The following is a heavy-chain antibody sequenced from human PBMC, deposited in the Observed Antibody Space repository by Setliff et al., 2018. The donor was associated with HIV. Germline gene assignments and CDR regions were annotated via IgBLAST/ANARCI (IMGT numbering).Heavy chain of an antibody. CDR2: LWRDEVGE. V-gene: IGHV3-33*03. CDR3: TGHNSYCIAD. J-gene: IGHJ4*02. Sequence: PGGSLRLSCTVVGFSLENFDMHWIRQAPGKGLEWVSLLWRDEVGEYYVDSVKGRFTISRDNAKNSLYLQMNSLRAEDTALYYCTGHNSYCIADWGQGTLVTVSS. CDR1: GFSLENFD. D-gene: IGHD2-15*01.